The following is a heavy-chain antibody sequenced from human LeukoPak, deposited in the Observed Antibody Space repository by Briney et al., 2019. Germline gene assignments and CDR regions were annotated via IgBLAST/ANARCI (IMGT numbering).Heavy chain of an antibody. J-gene: IGHJ5*02. CDR3: ARDPGGYSYGSDWFDP. D-gene: IGHD5-18*01. Sequence: PSETLSLTCTVSGGSISSYYWSWIRQPPGKGLEWIGYIYYSGSTNYNPSLKSRVTISVDTSKNQFSLKLSSVTAADTAVYYCARDPGGYSYGSDWFDPWGQGTLVTVSS. CDR2: IYYSGST. V-gene: IGHV4-59*12. CDR1: GGSISSYY.